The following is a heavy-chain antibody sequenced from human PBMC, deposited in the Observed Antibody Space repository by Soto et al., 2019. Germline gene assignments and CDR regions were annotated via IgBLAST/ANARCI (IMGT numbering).Heavy chain of an antibody. J-gene: IGHJ4*02. Sequence: EVQLLESGGGLVQPGGSLRLSCAASGFTFKTYAMSWVRQAPGKGLEWVSTINPSGGSTYYPDSVKGRFTISRDNSKDTLYQQMDSLRADDTAVYYCAKGANYYGIFDYWGQGTLVTVSS. CDR1: GFTFKTYA. D-gene: IGHD3-22*01. CDR2: INPSGGST. CDR3: AKGANYYGIFDY. V-gene: IGHV3-23*01.